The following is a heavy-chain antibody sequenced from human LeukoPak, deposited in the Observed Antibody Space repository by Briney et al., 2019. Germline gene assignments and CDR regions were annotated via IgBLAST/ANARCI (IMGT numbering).Heavy chain of an antibody. D-gene: IGHD2-8*01. CDR2: INPNSGGT. CDR1: GYTFTGYY. Sequence: ASVKVSCKASGYTFTGYYMHWVRQAPGQGLEWMGWINPNSGGTNYAQKFQGRVTMTRDTSISTAYMELSRLRSDDTAVYYCARTKDIVLMVYAYDAFDIWGQGTMVTVSS. V-gene: IGHV1-2*02. CDR3: ARTKDIVLMVYAYDAFDI. J-gene: IGHJ3*02.